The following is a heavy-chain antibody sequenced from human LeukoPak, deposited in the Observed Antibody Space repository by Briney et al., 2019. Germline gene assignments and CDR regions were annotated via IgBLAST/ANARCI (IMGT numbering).Heavy chain of an antibody. V-gene: IGHV4-34*01. Sequence: SETLSLTCAVYGGSFSDYYWSWIRQPPGKGLEWVGEINHSGSTNYNPSLKSRVTISVDTSKNQLSLKLSSVTAADTAVYYCARAYYYGSGSYYSNWFDPWGQGTLVTVSS. CDR2: INHSGST. J-gene: IGHJ5*02. D-gene: IGHD3-10*01. CDR1: GGSFSDYY. CDR3: ARAYYYGSGSYYSNWFDP.